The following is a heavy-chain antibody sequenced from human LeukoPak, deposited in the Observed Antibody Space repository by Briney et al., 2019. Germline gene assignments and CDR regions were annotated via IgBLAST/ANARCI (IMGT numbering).Heavy chain of an antibody. J-gene: IGHJ4*02. CDR2: ISGSGGST. Sequence: TGGSLRLSCAASGFTFSSYAMSWVRQAPGKGLEWVSAISGSGGSTYYADSVKGRFTISRDNSKNTLYLQMNSLRAEDTAVYYCAKEDYSGSSRDPNTYYYFDYWGQGTLVTVSS. V-gene: IGHV3-23*01. CDR1: GFTFSSYA. CDR3: AKEDYSGSSRDPNTYYYFDY. D-gene: IGHD1-26*01.